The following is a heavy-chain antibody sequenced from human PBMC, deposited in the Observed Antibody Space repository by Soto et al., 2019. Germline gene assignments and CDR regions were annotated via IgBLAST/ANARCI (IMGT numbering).Heavy chain of an antibody. CDR3: ARAEGPDYDSSGAIDY. CDR2: IYYSGST. V-gene: IGHV4-30-4*01. Sequence: SETLSLTCTVSGGSISSGDYYWSWIRQPPGKGLEWIGYIYYSGSTYYNPSLKSRVTISVDTSKNQFSLKLSSVTAADTAVYYCARAEGPDYDSSGAIDYWGQGTLVTVSS. J-gene: IGHJ4*02. D-gene: IGHD3-22*01. CDR1: GGSISSGDYY.